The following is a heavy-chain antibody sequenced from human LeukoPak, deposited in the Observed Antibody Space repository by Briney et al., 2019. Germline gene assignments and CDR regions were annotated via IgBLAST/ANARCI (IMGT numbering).Heavy chain of an antibody. CDR2: INPNSGGT. CDR3: ARVAGYSSSWYDY. CDR1: GYTFTDYY. D-gene: IGHD6-13*01. Sequence: ASVKVSCKASGYTFTDYYLHWVRQAPGQGLEWMGWINPNSGGTNYAQNFQGRITMTSDTSISTANMELSRLRSDDTAVYHCARVAGYSSSWYDYWGQGTLVTVSS. V-gene: IGHV1-2*02. J-gene: IGHJ4*02.